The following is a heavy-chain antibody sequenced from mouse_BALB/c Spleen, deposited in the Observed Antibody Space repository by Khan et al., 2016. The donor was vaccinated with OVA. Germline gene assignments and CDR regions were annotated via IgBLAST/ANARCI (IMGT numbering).Heavy chain of an antibody. CDR3: TSGRLLLRYPNYFDY. Sequence: EVQLVESGPGLLKPSQSLSLTCTVTGYSIPSDYAWNWIRQFPGNKLEWMAYIGYSGSTTYNPSLRSRLYINRNPSKNQFFLQFTSVTTEDTATCYSTSGRLLLRYPNYFDYWGQGTTLTVSS. V-gene: IGHV3-2*02. CDR2: IGYSGST. D-gene: IGHD1-1*01. CDR1: GYSIPSDYA. J-gene: IGHJ2*01.